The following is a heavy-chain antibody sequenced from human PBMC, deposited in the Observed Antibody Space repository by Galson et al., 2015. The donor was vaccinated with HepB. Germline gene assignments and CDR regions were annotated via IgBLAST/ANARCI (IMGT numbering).Heavy chain of an antibody. CDR3: AREQRTYYYGPGNPTFDY. Sequence: CAISGDSVSSNSAAWNWIRQSPSRGLEWLGRTYYRSKWYNDYAVSVKSRITINPDTSRNQFSLQLNSVTPEDTAVYYCAREQRTYYYGPGNPTFDYWGQGTLVTVSS. J-gene: IGHJ4*02. D-gene: IGHD3-10*01. V-gene: IGHV6-1*01. CDR1: GDSVSSNSAA. CDR2: TYYRSKWYN.